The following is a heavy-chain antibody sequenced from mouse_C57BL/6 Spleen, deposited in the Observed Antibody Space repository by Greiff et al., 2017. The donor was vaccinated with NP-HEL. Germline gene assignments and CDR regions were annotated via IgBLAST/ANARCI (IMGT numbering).Heavy chain of an antibody. CDR2: IYPRSGNT. Sequence: VQLKESGAELARPGASVKLSCKASGYTFTSYGISWVKQRTGQGLEWIGEIYPRSGNTYYNEKFKGKATLTADKSSSTAYMELRSLTSEDSAVYFCARGNYGSSSDYWGQGTTLTVSS. D-gene: IGHD1-1*01. CDR1: GYTFTSYG. J-gene: IGHJ2*01. CDR3: ARGNYGSSSDY. V-gene: IGHV1-81*01.